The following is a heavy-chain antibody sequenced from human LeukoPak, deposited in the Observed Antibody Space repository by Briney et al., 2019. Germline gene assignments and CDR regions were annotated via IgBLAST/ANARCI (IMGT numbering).Heavy chain of an antibody. D-gene: IGHD3-3*01. CDR2: ISYDGSNK. J-gene: IGHJ4*02. V-gene: IGHV3-30*18. CDR3: AKVAGITIFGVVIMDYYFDY. CDR1: GFTFSSYG. Sequence: GGSLRLSCAASGFTFSSYGMHWVRQAPGKGLEWVAVISYDGSNKYYADSVKGRFTVSRDNSKNTLYLQMNSLRAEDTAVYYCAKVAGITIFGVVIMDYYFDYWGQGTLVTVSS.